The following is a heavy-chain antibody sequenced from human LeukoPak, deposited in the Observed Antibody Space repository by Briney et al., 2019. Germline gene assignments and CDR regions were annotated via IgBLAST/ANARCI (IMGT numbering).Heavy chain of an antibody. CDR2: IYSGGST. CDR3: AREDYGGIMDV. V-gene: IGHV3-53*01. Sequence: GGSLRLSCAASGFTVSSNYMSWVRQAPGKGLEWVSAIYSGGSTYYADSVKGRFTISRDNSKNTLYLQMNSLRAEDTAVYYCAREDYGGIMDVWGKGTTVTVSS. J-gene: IGHJ6*03. D-gene: IGHD4-23*01. CDR1: GFTVSSNY.